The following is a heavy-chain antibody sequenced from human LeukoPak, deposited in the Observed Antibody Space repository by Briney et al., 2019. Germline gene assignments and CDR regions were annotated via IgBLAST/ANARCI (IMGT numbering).Heavy chain of an antibody. D-gene: IGHD3-22*01. J-gene: IGHJ4*02. V-gene: IGHV4-59*01. CDR1: GGSISSYY. CDR3: ARAVAFGGYYDY. CDR2: IYYSGST. Sequence: PSETLSLTCTVSGGSISSYYWSWIRQPPGKGLEWIGYIYYSGSTNYSPSLKSRVTISVDTSKNQFSLKLSSVTAADTAVYYCARAVAFGGYYDYWGQGTLVTVSS.